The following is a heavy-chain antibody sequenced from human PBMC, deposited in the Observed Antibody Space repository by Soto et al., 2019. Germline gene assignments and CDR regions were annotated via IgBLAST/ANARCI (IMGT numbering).Heavy chain of an antibody. CDR2: IYSGGST. CDR3: ARGHYGGYANSYAFDI. V-gene: IGHV3-66*01. J-gene: IGHJ3*02. CDR1: GFTVSTNY. D-gene: IGHD4-17*01. Sequence: GGSLRLSCAASGFTVSTNYMSWVRQAPGKGLEWVSVIYSGGSTYYADSVKGRFTISRDNSKNTLYLQMNSLRAEDTAVYYCARGHYGGYANSYAFDIWGQGTMVTVSS.